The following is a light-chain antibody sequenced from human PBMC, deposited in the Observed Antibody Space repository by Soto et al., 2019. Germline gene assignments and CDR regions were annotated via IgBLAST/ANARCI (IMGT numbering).Light chain of an antibody. CDR2: KVS. Sequence: DVVMTQSPLSLPVTVGQPASISCRSSQSLVDSDGTTYLSWFQQRPGQSPRRLIYKVSTRDSGVPDRFSGSGSGSDFTLRISRVEADDVGTFYCMQGTYAPHTFGRGTKLEMK. CDR3: MQGTYAPHT. J-gene: IGKJ2*01. V-gene: IGKV2-30*01. CDR1: QSLVDSDGTTY.